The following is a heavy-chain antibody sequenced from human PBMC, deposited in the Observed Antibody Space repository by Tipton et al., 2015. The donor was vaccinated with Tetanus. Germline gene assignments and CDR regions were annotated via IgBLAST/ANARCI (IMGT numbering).Heavy chain of an antibody. Sequence: TLSLTCTVSGGSMRSGTFYWDWIRQSPGKGLEWIGNVYYNGNSLENPSLKGRVTLSLDKSKNQFSLRLTSVTAADTAVYYCARANNEFPKKGPFDSWGQGTLVTVSS. D-gene: IGHD1-1*01. CDR3: ARANNEFPKKGPFDS. CDR1: GGSMRSGTFY. CDR2: VYYNGNS. V-gene: IGHV4-39*07. J-gene: IGHJ4*02.